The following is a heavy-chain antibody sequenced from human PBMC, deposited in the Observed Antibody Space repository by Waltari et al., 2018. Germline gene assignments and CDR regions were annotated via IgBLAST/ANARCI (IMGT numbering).Heavy chain of an antibody. V-gene: IGHV1-24*01. Sequence: QVQLVQAGAEVKKPGASVKVSCKVSGYTLTELSMHWVRQAPGKGLEWMGGFDHEECETIYEKKFQVRVTMNEATSTDTAYMELSSLRSDDTAVYYCATNRVGSSGWYDFDYWGQGTLVTVSS. CDR3: ATNRVGSSGWYDFDY. J-gene: IGHJ4*02. CDR1: GYTLTELS. CDR2: FDHEECET. D-gene: IGHD6-19*01.